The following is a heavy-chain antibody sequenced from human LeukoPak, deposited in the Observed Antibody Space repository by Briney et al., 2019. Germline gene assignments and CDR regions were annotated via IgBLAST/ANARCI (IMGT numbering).Heavy chain of an antibody. J-gene: IGHJ3*02. V-gene: IGHV4-39*01. D-gene: IGHD3-22*01. CDR1: GGSLSSSTYY. CDR3: ARPTFSGYYSGPFDI. Sequence: SETLSLTCTVSGGSLSSSTYYWGWIRQPPGKGLEWLGSIYYSGSTYYNPSLKSRVTISVDTSKNQFSLKLSSVTAADTAVYFCARPTFSGYYSGPFDIWGQGTIVTVSS. CDR2: IYYSGST.